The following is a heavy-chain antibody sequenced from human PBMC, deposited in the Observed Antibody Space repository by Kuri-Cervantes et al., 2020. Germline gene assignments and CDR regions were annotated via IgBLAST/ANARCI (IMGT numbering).Heavy chain of an antibody. J-gene: IGHJ3*02. CDR2: MNPNSGNT. V-gene: IGHV1-8*02. CDR1: GGTFSSYG. CDR3: ARDATGDCSGGSCYSGNAFDI. Sequence: ASVKVSCKASGGTFSSYGISWVRQAPGQGLEWMGWMNPNSGNTGYAQKFQGRVTMTRNTSISTAYMELSSLRSEDTAVYYCARDATGDCSGGSCYSGNAFDIWGQGTMVTVSS. D-gene: IGHD2-15*01.